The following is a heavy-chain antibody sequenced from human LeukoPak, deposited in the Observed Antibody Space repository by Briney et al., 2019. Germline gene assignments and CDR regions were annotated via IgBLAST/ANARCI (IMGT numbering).Heavy chain of an antibody. J-gene: IGHJ5*02. CDR3: ARNTYCSSTSCYTEGWFDP. D-gene: IGHD2-2*02. CDR2: ISPSGSTT. Sequence: GGSLRLSCAASGFTFSHYNMNWVRQAPGKGLEWVSYISPSGSTTHYADSVKGRFTISRDNAKNSLYLQMNSLRAEDTAVYYCARNTYCSSTSCYTEGWFDPWGQGTLVTVSS. CDR1: GFTFSHYN. V-gene: IGHV3-48*03.